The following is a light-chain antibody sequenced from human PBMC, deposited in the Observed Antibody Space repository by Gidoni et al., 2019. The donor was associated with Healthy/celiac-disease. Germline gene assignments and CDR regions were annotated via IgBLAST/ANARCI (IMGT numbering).Light chain of an antibody. CDR1: QSVSSSY. CDR3: QQYGSSPPMYT. J-gene: IGKJ2*01. V-gene: IGKV3-20*01. CDR2: GAS. Sequence: EIVLTQSPGTLSLPPGERATLSCRASQSVSSSYLAWYQQKPGQAPRLLIYGASSRATGIPDRFSGSGSGTDFTLTISRLEPEDFAVYYCQQYGSSPPMYTFGQXTKLEIK.